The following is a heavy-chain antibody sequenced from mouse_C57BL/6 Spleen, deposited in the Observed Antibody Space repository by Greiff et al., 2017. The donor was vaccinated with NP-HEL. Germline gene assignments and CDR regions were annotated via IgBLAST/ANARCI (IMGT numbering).Heavy chain of an antibody. CDR1: GFTFSDYY. CDR3: ARQGGYDLYAMDY. Sequence: EVQLVESGGGLVQPGGSLKLSCAASGFTFSDYYMYWVRQTPEKRLEWVAYISNGGGSTYYPDTVKGRFTISRDNAKNTLYLQMSRLKSEDTAMYYCARQGGYDLYAMDYWGQGTSVTVSS. CDR2: ISNGGGST. V-gene: IGHV5-12*01. J-gene: IGHJ4*01. D-gene: IGHD2-2*01.